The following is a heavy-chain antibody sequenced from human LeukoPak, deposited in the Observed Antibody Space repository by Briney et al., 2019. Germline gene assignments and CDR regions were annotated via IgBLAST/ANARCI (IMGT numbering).Heavy chain of an antibody. V-gene: IGHV4-59*01. Sequence: SETLSLTCTVSGASISSNYWTWIRQPPGKGLEWIGYIYHTGSTKYNPSLKSRLTISVDTSKNQFSLKLSSVTAADTAVCFCARVPTGSYSIDYWGQGTLVTVSS. J-gene: IGHJ4*02. CDR3: ARVPTGSYSIDY. CDR1: GASISSNY. CDR2: IYHTGST. D-gene: IGHD3-10*01.